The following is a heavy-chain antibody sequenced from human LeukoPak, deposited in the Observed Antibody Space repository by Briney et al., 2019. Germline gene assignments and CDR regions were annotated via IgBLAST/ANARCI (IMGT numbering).Heavy chain of an antibody. CDR1: GGSISSSSYY. D-gene: IGHD2-15*01. CDR2: IYYSGAT. J-gene: IGHJ3*01. CDR3: ARRPPWWQDPGIPFDL. V-gene: IGHV4-39*01. Sequence: VRLRETLSLTCTVSGGSISSSSYYWGWIRQPPGKGLEWIGLIYYSGATSYNASLRSRVTMSVDTSKNQFSLKLSSVTAADTAVYYCARRPPWWQDPGIPFDLWGQGTMVTVSS.